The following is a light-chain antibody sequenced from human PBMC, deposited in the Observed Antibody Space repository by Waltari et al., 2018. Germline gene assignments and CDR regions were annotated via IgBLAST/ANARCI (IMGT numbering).Light chain of an antibody. J-gene: IGKJ1*01. CDR3: HQYDRSPWT. Sequence: ENVLTQSPGTLSLSPGERATLSCRASQSIGNNYLAWYQQKPGQAPRLLIYAASIRATGIPDRFSGSGSGTDFTLTINRLEPEDFAVFYCHQYDRSPWTFGQGTKVEF. CDR1: QSIGNNY. V-gene: IGKV3-20*01. CDR2: AAS.